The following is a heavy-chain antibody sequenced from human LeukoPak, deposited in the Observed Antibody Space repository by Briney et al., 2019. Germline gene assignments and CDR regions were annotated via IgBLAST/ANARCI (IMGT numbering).Heavy chain of an antibody. V-gene: IGHV1-2*02. Sequence: TSVTVSCKASGYTFTGYYMHWVRQAPGQGLEWMGWINPNSGGTNYAQTFQGRVTMTRATSISTAYMELSRLRSDDTAVYYCARDPDYYDSSGYYPYWGQGTLVTVSS. D-gene: IGHD3-22*01. CDR1: GYTFTGYY. CDR2: INPNSGGT. CDR3: ARDPDYYDSSGYYPY. J-gene: IGHJ4*02.